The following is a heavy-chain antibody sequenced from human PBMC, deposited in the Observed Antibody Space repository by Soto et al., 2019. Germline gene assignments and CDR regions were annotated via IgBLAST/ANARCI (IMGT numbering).Heavy chain of an antibody. CDR3: TSDTFGSRDF. Sequence: GGSLRLSCAASGFTFSNYWMHWVRQAPGKGLLWVSRINPDGSSTSYADSVKDRFTISRDNAENTLFLQMNILRAEDTALYYCTSDTFGSRDFWGQGTLVTVSS. CDR1: GFTFSNYW. V-gene: IGHV3-74*01. CDR2: INPDGSST. J-gene: IGHJ4*02. D-gene: IGHD3-10*01.